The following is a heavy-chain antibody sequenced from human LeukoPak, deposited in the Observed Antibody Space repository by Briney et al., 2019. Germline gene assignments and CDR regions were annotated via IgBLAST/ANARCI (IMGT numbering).Heavy chain of an antibody. Sequence: GGSLRLSCAASGFRLRSYWMHWVRQAPGKGLVWVSRINRDGSNAYYADSVKGRVTTSGDNAKNTLFLQMNSLRAEDTAVYYCARVGSPLYGNYARDYYGMDVWGQGTTVTVSS. CDR2: INRDGSNA. D-gene: IGHD4-17*01. V-gene: IGHV3-74*01. CDR1: GFRLRSYW. J-gene: IGHJ6*02. CDR3: ARVGSPLYGNYARDYYGMDV.